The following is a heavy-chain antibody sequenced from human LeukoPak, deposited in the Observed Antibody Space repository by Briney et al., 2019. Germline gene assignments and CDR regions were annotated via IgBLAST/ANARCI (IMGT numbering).Heavy chain of an antibody. CDR1: GYSFTNYW. V-gene: IGHV5-51*01. Sequence: KSVEALKISCKCSGYSFTNYWIGLVRQMPGKGLEWIGIIYPRCSDTRYSTSFQGQVTISADKSLSTAYLQWSSLKASDTAMYYCARLEQQLVPLDSWGQGTLVTVSS. D-gene: IGHD6-13*01. CDR2: IYPRCSDT. J-gene: IGHJ4*02. CDR3: ARLEQQLVPLDS.